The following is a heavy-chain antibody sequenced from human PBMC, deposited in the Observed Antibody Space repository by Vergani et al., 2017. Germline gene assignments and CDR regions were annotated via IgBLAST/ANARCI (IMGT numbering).Heavy chain of an antibody. CDR2: INWNGGST. CDR1: GFTFDDYG. D-gene: IGHD6-13*01. Sequence: EVQLVESGGGVVRPGGSLRLSCAASGFTFDDYGMSWVRQAPGKGLEWVSGINWNGGSTAYADSVKGRFTISRDNAKNSLYLQMNSLRAEDTALYYCARFSIAAAGTIHLAYYYYYGMDVWGQGTTVTVSS. J-gene: IGHJ6*02. V-gene: IGHV3-20*04. CDR3: ARFSIAAAGTIHLAYYYYYGMDV.